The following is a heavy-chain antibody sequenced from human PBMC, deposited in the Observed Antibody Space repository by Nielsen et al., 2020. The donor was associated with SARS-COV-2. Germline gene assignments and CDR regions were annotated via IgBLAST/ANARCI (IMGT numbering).Heavy chain of an antibody. Sequence: GESLKISCAASGFTFSSYGMHWVRQAPGKGLEWVAVISYDGSNKYYADSVKGRFTISRDNSKNSLYLQMNSLRAEDTAVYYCARDPKDDGEEPNWGQGTLVTVSS. D-gene: IGHD4-17*01. V-gene: IGHV3-30*03. CDR3: ARDPKDDGEEPN. J-gene: IGHJ4*02. CDR2: ISYDGSNK. CDR1: GFTFSSYG.